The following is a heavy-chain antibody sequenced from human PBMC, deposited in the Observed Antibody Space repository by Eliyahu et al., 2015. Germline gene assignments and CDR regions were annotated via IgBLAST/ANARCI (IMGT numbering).Heavy chain of an antibody. D-gene: IGHD5-24*01. Sequence: QLQLQESGPGLVKPSETLSLTCSVXXDSXSSYXYWGWIRQSPGRGLEWIANIYYNGDTYYNPSLRSRASLFVDATRNQFSLSLTSMTAADSAVYYCARRGDGYFFDSWGQGTLVTVSS. V-gene: IGHV4-39*01. J-gene: IGHJ4*02. CDR3: ARRGDGYFFDS. CDR1: XDSXSSYXY. CDR2: IYYNGDT.